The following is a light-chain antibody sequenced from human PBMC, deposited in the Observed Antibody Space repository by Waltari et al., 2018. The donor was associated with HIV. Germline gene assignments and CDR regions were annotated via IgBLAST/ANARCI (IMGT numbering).Light chain of an antibody. CDR2: EVS. Sequence: QSALTQPASVSGSPGQSITISCPGTRSDVGGYNLVSWYQHHPGKAPKLIISEVSKRPSGVSNRFSGSKSGTTASLTISGLQAEDAADYHCCSYAHNDPWVFGGGTRLTVL. CDR3: CSYAHNDPWV. CDR1: RSDVGGYNL. J-gene: IGLJ3*02. V-gene: IGLV2-23*02.